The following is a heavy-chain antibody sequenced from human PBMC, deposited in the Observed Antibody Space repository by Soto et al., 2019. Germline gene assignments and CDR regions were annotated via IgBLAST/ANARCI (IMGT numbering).Heavy chain of an antibody. V-gene: IGHV3-23*01. J-gene: IGHJ4*02. D-gene: IGHD3-10*01. CDR1: GFTFSSYA. Sequence: EVQLLESGGGLVQPGGSLRLSCAASGFTFSSYAMSWVRQAPGKGLEWVSAISGRGGSTYYADSVKGRFTISRDNSKNTLYLQRNSLRAEDTAVYYCAHWLRGPSDNWCQGTLVTVSS. CDR3: AHWLRGPSDN. CDR2: ISGRGGST.